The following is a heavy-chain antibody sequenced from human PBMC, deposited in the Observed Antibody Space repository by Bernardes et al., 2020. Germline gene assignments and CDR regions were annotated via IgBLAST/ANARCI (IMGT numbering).Heavy chain of an antibody. D-gene: IGHD3-3*01. CDR3: AKGYYDFWSGYLDYYYYGMDV. CDR1: GFTFDDYA. V-gene: IGHV3-9*01. CDR2: ISWNSGSI. J-gene: IGHJ6*04. Sequence: GGSLRLSCAASGFTFDDYAMHWVRQAPGKGLEWVSGISWNSGSIGYADSVKGRFTISRDNAKNSLYLQMNSLRAEDTALYYCAKGYYDFWSGYLDYYYYGMDVWGKGTTVTVSS.